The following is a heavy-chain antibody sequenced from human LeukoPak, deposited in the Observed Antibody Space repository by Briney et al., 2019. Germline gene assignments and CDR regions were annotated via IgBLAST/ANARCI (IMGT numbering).Heavy chain of an antibody. V-gene: IGHV4-59*08. Sequence: PSETLSLTCTVPGGSISPYYWSWIRQPPGKGLEWVGHISFSGIPHYNASLKSRVTMSVDTSRNHFSLILSSVTAADTAFYYCVRHAGGTTYDYWGQGTLVTVSS. CDR2: ISFSGIP. D-gene: IGHD3-16*01. CDR1: GGSISPYY. CDR3: VRHAGGTTYDY. J-gene: IGHJ4*02.